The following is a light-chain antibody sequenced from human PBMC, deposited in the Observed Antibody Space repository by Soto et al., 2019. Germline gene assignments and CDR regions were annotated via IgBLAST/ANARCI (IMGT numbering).Light chain of an antibody. CDR2: GAS. CDR3: QQYNNWPS. J-gene: IGKJ5*01. Sequence: EIVLTQSAATLSVSPGERATLSCRASQSVSSNLAWYQQKPGQAPRLIIYGASTRATVIPARFSGSESGTELTLTISSLQSEDFAVYYCQQYNNWPSFGQGTRRESK. CDR1: QSVSSN. V-gene: IGKV3-15*01.